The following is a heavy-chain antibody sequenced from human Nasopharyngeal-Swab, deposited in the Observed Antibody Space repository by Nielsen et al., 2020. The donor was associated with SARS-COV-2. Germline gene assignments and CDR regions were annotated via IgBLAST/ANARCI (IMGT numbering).Heavy chain of an antibody. D-gene: IGHD6-19*01. V-gene: IGHV1-2*04. CDR1: GYTFTGYY. CDR3: PRDRRDSSGTHNWFHP. J-gene: IGHJ5*02. CDR2: TNPNSGGT. Sequence: ASVKVSCKASGYTFTGYYMHWVRKAPGQGLEWLGWTNPNSGGTNTAQKSQGWVTMTRDTSISTAYMELSRLRSDDTAVYYCPRDRRDSSGTHNWFHPWGQGTLVTVSS.